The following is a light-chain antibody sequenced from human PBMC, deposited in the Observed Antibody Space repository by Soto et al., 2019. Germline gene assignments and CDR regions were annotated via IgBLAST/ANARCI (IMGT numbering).Light chain of an antibody. CDR1: QSVSSRY. V-gene: IGKV3-20*01. CDR3: QQYGSSPRALT. CDR2: DAS. Sequence: VLTQSPGTLSLSPGERATLSCRASQSVSSRYLAWYQQKPGQAPRLLIYDASTRATGIPASFSGSGPGTDFTLTISRLEPEDFAVYYCQQYGSSPRALTFGGGTKVDI. J-gene: IGKJ4*01.